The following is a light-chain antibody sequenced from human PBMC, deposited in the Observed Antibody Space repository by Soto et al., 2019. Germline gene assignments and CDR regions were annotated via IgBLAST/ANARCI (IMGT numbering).Light chain of an antibody. J-gene: IGLJ2*01. CDR3: SAWDDNGDGPV. CDR2: RDN. Sequence: QSVRTQPPSASGTPGQRVASSCSGFSSDIGSNPVNWYLHLPGAAPKLLIYRDNQRPSGVPDRFSGSKSGTSASLTICGLQSEDAADYCCSAWDDNGDGPVFGGGTQLTVL. CDR1: SSDIGSNP. V-gene: IGLV1-44*01.